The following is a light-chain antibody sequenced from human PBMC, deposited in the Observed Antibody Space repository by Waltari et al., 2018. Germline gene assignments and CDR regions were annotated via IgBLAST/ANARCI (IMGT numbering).Light chain of an antibody. CDR1: QSISNY. V-gene: IGKV1-39*01. Sequence: DIEMTQSPSSLSASVGDRVTITCRARQSISNYLNWYKQRPGKAPNLLIHTASNLQSGVPSRFSGSGSGTDFTLTISSLQPEDFAIYYCQQSYNFPRTFGQGTKVEVK. J-gene: IGKJ1*01. CDR2: TAS. CDR3: QQSYNFPRT.